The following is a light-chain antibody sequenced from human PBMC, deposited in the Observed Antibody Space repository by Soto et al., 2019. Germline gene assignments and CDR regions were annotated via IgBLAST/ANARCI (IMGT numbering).Light chain of an antibody. J-gene: IGKJ1*01. CDR2: AAS. Sequence: DIQMTQSPSSVPASVGDRVTITCRASQGVSSYLAWYQQKPGKAPELLIYAASNLRSGVPSRFSGSGSGTDFTLTISSLQPEDFATYYCQQANSFPWTFGQGTKVDIK. CDR1: QGVSSY. CDR3: QQANSFPWT. V-gene: IGKV1-12*01.